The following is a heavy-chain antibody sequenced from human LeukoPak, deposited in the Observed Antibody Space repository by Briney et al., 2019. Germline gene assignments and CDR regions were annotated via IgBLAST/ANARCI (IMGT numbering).Heavy chain of an antibody. D-gene: IGHD5-18*01. CDR3: ARGMYSYGYFFDY. Sequence: SETLSLTCTVSGGSISGFYWSWIRQPPGKGLEWIAYIYYSGSTNYNPSLKSRVTISLDTSKNQFSLKLNSVTAADTAVYYCARGMYSYGYFFDYWGQGTLVTVSS. CDR1: GGSISGFY. J-gene: IGHJ4*02. CDR2: IYYSGST. V-gene: IGHV4-59*01.